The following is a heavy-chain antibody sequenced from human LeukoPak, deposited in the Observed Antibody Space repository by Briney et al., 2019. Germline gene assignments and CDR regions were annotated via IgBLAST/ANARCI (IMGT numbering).Heavy chain of an antibody. V-gene: IGHV3-74*01. CDR3: ARANGDLWVDY. Sequence: GGSLRLSCAASGFTFSSYWMHWVRQAPGKGLVWVSRINSDGRSTIYADSVKGRFTISRDNARNTLYLQTNSLRAEDTAVYYCARANGDLWVDYWGQGTLVTVSS. D-gene: IGHD4-17*01. CDR2: INSDGRST. CDR1: GFTFSSYW. J-gene: IGHJ4*02.